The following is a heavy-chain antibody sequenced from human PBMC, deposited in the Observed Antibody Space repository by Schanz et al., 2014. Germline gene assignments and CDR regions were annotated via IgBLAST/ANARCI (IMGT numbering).Heavy chain of an antibody. D-gene: IGHD3-10*01. CDR2: IYSGVST. Sequence: PWWSQRLSCASSGFIVSSTYMTWVRHAPGTVLEWVSIIYSGVSTYYADSVKGRFTISRDNSKNKVYLQRNSLRAEDTAVDVCARESGGQNAPDTEHHKDLFTDVRG. CDR1: GFIVSSTY. CDR3: ARESGGQNAPDTEHHKDLFTDV. V-gene: IGHV3-66*01. J-gene: IGHJ6*03.